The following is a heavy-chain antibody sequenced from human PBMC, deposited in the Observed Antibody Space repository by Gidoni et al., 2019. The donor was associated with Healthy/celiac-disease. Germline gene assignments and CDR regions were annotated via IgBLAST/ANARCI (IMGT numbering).Heavy chain of an antibody. CDR1: GYSISSGYY. CDR3: ARSWDRDAFDI. D-gene: IGHD1-26*01. J-gene: IGHJ3*02. Sequence: QVQLQESGPGLVKPSETLSLTCTVSGYSISSGYYWGWNRQPPGKGLEWIGSIYHSGSTYYNPSLKSRVTISVDTSKNQFSLKLSSVTAADTAVYYCARSWDRDAFDIWGQGTMVTVSS. CDR2: IYHSGST. V-gene: IGHV4-38-2*02.